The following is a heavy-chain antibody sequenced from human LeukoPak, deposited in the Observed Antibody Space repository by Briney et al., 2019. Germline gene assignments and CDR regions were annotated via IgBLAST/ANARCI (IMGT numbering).Heavy chain of an antibody. CDR3: ARKRESSSFDP. V-gene: IGHV5-51*01. CDR2: IYPGDSDT. Sequence: GESLKISCKGSGYRFTSYWIGWVRPLPGKGLEWMGIIYPGDSDTRYSPSFQGQVTISADKSISTAYLQWSSLKASDTAMYYCARKRESSSFDPWGQGTLVTVSS. D-gene: IGHD2-15*01. CDR1: GYRFTSYW. J-gene: IGHJ5*02.